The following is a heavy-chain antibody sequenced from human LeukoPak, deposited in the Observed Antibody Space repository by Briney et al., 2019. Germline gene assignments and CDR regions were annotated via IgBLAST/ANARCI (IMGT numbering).Heavy chain of an antibody. Sequence: SETLSLTCAVYGGSFSGYYWSWIRQPPGKGLEWIGEINQSGSTKYNPSFESRVTISVDTSKNQLSLKPSSVTAADTAVYYCARGPGSGSYFAWFDPWGQGDLVTVSS. CDR2: INQSGST. V-gene: IGHV4-34*01. J-gene: IGHJ5*02. CDR3: ARGPGSGSYFAWFDP. D-gene: IGHD3-10*01. CDR1: GGSFSGYY.